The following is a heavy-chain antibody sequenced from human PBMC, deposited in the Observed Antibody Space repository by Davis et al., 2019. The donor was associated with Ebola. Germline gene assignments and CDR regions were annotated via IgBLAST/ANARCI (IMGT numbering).Heavy chain of an antibody. CDR1: GGSISSGGYS. J-gene: IGHJ6*02. CDR2: IYHSGST. V-gene: IGHV4-30-2*01. D-gene: IGHD2-15*01. CDR3: ARGGSYYYGMDV. Sequence: SETLSLTCAVSGGSISSGGYSWSWIRQPPGKGLEWIGYIYHSGSTYYNPSLKSRVTISVDRSKNQLSLKLSSVTAADTAVYYCARGGSYYYGMDVWGQGTTVTVSS.